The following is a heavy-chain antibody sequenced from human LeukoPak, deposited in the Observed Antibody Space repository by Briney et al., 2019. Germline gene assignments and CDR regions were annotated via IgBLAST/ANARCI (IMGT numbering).Heavy chain of an antibody. CDR3: ARDRDWGSSDPFDY. D-gene: IGHD7-27*01. CDR2: INPNSGGT. Sequence: ASVKVSCKASGYTFTGYYMHWVRQAPGQGLEWMGRINPNSGGTNYAQKFQGRVTMTRDTSISTAYMELSSLRSEDTAVYYCARDRDWGSSDPFDYWGQGTLVTVSS. J-gene: IGHJ4*02. CDR1: GYTFTGYY. V-gene: IGHV1-2*06.